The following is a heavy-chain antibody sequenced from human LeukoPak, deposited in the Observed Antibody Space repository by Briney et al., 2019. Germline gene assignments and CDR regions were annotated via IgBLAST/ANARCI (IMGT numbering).Heavy chain of an antibody. CDR3: ARGTNWSPLDFDF. CDR2: IGSISNNYK. CDR1: GFTFRTYN. V-gene: IGHV3-21*01. D-gene: IGHD3-3*01. J-gene: IGHJ4*02. Sequence: KTGGSLRLSCEASGFTFRTYNMHWVRQAPGKGLEWVSTIGSISNNYKYYADSVKGRFSISRDNARNSLYLQMNSLGAEDTAVYFCARGTNWSPLDFDFWGPGTLVTVPS.